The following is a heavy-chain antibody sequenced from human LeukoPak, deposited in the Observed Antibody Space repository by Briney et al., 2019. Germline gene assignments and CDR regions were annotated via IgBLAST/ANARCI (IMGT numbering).Heavy chain of an antibody. Sequence: GGSLRLSCAASGFTFSSYEMNWVRQAPGKGLEWISYISSGGGSIHYADSVKGRFTISRDNAKNSLYLQMNSLRAEDTAVYYCATFSGYVAYWGQGTLVTVSS. V-gene: IGHV3-48*03. J-gene: IGHJ4*02. CDR2: ISSGGGSI. D-gene: IGHD1-26*01. CDR1: GFTFSSYE. CDR3: ATFSGYVAY.